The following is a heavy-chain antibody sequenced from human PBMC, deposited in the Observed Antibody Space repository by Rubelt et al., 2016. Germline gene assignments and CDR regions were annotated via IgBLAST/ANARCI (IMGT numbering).Heavy chain of an antibody. CDR1: GGSISSYY. CDR2: IYYRGST. CDR3: ARLVPYSGSYYEGGLTD. Sequence: QVQLQESGPGLVKPSQTLSLTCTVSGGSISSYYWSWIRQHPGKGLEWIGSIYYRGSTYYNPSLKSRVTISVDTSKNQFSLKLSSVTAADTAVYYCARLVPYSGSYYEGGLTDWGQGTLVTVSS. J-gene: IGHJ4*02. V-gene: IGHV4-31*03. D-gene: IGHD1-26*01.